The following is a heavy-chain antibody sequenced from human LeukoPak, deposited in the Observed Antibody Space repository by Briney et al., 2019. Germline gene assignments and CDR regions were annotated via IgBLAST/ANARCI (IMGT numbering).Heavy chain of an antibody. CDR2: ISAYNGNT. CDR1: GYTFTSYG. CDR3: ARVYYYDSSGYYLDAFDI. D-gene: IGHD3-22*01. V-gene: IGHV1-18*01. Sequence: GASVKVSCKASGYTFTSYGISWVRHAPGQGLEWMGWISAYNGNTNYAQKLQGRVTMTTDTSTSTAYMELRSLRSDDTAVYYCARVYYYDSSGYYLDAFDIWGQGTMVTVSS. J-gene: IGHJ3*02.